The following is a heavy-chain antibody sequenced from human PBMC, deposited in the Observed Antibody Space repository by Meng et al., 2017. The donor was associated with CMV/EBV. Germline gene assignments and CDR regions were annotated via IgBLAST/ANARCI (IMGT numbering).Heavy chain of an antibody. V-gene: IGHV3-9*01. D-gene: IGHD6-13*01. CDR3: AKAGAAGTGAFDY. Sequence: LSLTCAASGFTFDDYAMHWVRQAPGKGLEWVSGISWNSGSIGYADSVKGRFTISRDNAKNSLYLQMNSLRAEDTALYYCAKAGAAGTGAFDYWGQGTLVTVSS. CDR1: GFTFDDYA. CDR2: ISWNSGSI. J-gene: IGHJ4*02.